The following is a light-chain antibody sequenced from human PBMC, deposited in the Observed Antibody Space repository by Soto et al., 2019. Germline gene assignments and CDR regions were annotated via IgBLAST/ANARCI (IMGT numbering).Light chain of an antibody. CDR3: QQYDTYSTT. V-gene: IGKV1-5*03. CDR1: QSVGTW. Sequence: DIQMTQSPSTLSAFVGDRVTITCRASQSVGTWLAWYQPKPGKAPKFLIYKASILESGVTSRFSGSGSVTEFNLAISSLQADDFATDYCQQYDTYSTTCGQGTKVEI. CDR2: KAS. J-gene: IGKJ1*01.